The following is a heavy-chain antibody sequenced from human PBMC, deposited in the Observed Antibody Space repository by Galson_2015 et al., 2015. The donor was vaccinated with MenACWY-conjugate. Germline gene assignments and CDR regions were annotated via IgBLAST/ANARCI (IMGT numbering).Heavy chain of an antibody. V-gene: IGHV4-61*08. D-gene: IGHD1-26*01. J-gene: IGHJ6*02. CDR1: SGSVNSGDNY. Sequence: LSLTCTVSSGSVNSGDNYWSWIRQTPGKGLEWIGYISYSGRSDYNPSLRNRVTMSVDTSKNQFSLRLGSMSAADTAVYYCARDFGRGYYYDLDVWGQGTTVTVSS. CDR3: ARDFGRGYYYDLDV. CDR2: ISYSGRS.